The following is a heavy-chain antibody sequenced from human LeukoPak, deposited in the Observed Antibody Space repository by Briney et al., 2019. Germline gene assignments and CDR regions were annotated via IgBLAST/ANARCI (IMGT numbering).Heavy chain of an antibody. D-gene: IGHD3-22*01. Sequence: GSLRLSCSASGFTFKSYLMAWVRQAPGKGLEWISGISGNGVLTYYADSVKGRFTISRDNSKNTLYLQMNSLRAEDTAVYYCARGFYDSSGRSLGYYFDYWGQGTLVTVSS. CDR1: GFTFKSYL. V-gene: IGHV3-23*01. J-gene: IGHJ4*02. CDR2: ISGNGVLT. CDR3: ARGFYDSSGRSLGYYFDY.